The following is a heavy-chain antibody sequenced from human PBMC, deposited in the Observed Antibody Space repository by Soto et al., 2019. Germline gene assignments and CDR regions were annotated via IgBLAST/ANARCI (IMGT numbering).Heavy chain of an antibody. V-gene: IGHV1-18*01. CDR1: GYAFTSYC. CDR2: ISAYNGNT. J-gene: IGHJ6*03. CDR3: AREVLNHYSNAYYYMDV. Sequence: VSVKACCKASGYAFTSYCISWLRHAPGQGLEWMGWISAYNGNTNYAQKLQGRVTMTTDTSTSTAYMELRSLRSDDTAVYYCAREVLNHYSNAYYYMDVWGKGTTVTVSS. D-gene: IGHD4-4*01.